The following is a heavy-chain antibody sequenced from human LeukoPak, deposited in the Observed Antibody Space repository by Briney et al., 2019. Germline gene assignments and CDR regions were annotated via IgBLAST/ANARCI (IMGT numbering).Heavy chain of an antibody. CDR2: ISYDGSNK. CDR1: GFTFSSYA. D-gene: IGHD3-16*02. CDR3: AIIDAFDI. V-gene: IGHV3-30-3*01. Sequence: GRSLRLSCAASGFTFSSYAMHWVRQAPGKGLEWVAVISYDGSNKYYADSVKGRFTISRDNSKNTLYLQMNSLRAEDTAVYYCAIIDAFDIWGQGTMVTVSS. J-gene: IGHJ3*02.